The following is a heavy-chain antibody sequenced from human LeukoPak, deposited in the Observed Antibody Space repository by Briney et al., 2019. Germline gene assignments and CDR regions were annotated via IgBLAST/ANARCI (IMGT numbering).Heavy chain of an antibody. Sequence: GGSLRLSCVASGFTFSSNGMHWVRQAPGKGLEWVTFIQYDGSKKYYADSVKGRFTISRDNSKNTLYLEMNSLRAEDTAVYYCAKIGYSGSGVGYYMDVWGKGTTVTISS. CDR3: AKIGYSGSGVGYYMDV. D-gene: IGHD3-10*01. V-gene: IGHV3-30*02. CDR1: GFTFSSNG. CDR2: IQYDGSKK. J-gene: IGHJ6*03.